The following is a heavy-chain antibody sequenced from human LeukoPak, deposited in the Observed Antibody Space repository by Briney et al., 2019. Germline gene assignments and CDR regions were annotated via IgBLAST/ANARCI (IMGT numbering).Heavy chain of an antibody. D-gene: IGHD3-9*01. V-gene: IGHV3-48*03. Sequence: PGGSLRLSCAASGFTFSSYEMNWVRQAPGKGLEWVSYISSSGSTIYYADSVKGRFTISRDNAKNSLYLQMNSLRAEDTAVYYCAKDRNDEILTGYNWLDPWGQGTLVTVSS. CDR2: ISSSGSTI. CDR3: AKDRNDEILTGYNWLDP. J-gene: IGHJ5*02. CDR1: GFTFSSYE.